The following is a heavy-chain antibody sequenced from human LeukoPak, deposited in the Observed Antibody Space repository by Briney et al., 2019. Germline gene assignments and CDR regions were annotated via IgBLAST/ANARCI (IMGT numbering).Heavy chain of an antibody. V-gene: IGHV4-34*01. CDR2: INHSGST. CDR3: ARGHDYGDYPPRLNLDY. D-gene: IGHD4-17*01. Sequence: NTSETLSLTCAGYGGSFSGYYWSWIRQPPGKGLEWIGEINHSGSTNYNPSLRSRVTISVDTSKNQFSLKLSSVTAADTAVYYCARGHDYGDYPPRLNLDYWGQGTLVTVSS. J-gene: IGHJ4*02. CDR1: GGSFSGYY.